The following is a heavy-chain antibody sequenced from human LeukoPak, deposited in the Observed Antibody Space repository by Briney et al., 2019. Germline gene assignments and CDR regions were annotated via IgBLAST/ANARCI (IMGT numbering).Heavy chain of an antibody. Sequence: SETLSLTCTVSGGSISSSSYYWDWIRQPPGKGLEWIGSIYYSGSTYYNPSLKSRVTISVDTSKNQFSLKLSSVTAADTAVYYCASSLAVAGTSQIDYWGQGTLVTVSS. J-gene: IGHJ4*02. CDR1: GGSISSSSYY. CDR2: IYYSGST. V-gene: IGHV4-39*01. D-gene: IGHD6-19*01. CDR3: ASSLAVAGTSQIDY.